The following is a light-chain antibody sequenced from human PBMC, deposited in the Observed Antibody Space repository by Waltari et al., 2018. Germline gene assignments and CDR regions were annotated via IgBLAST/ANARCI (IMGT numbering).Light chain of an antibody. J-gene: IGKJ1*01. V-gene: IGKV1-5*03. CDR3: QQYKTNPWT. Sequence: DIQMTQSPSTLCASVVQRVTITCRASQSINTWLAWYQQKPGKAPKPLIYKASSLEGGVPSRFSGSGSGTEFILTISSLQPDDFATYHCQQYKTNPWTFGQGTKVEIK. CDR2: KAS. CDR1: QSINTW.